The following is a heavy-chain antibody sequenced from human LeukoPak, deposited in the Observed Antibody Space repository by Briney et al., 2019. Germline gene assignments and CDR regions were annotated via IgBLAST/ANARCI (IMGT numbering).Heavy chain of an antibody. CDR2: ISGSGGST. V-gene: IGHV3-23*01. CDR3: ARAFTISPDY. CDR1: GFTFSSYA. J-gene: IGHJ4*02. D-gene: IGHD3-9*01. Sequence: GGSLRLSCAASGFTFSSYAMSWVRQAPGKGLEWVSAISGSGGSTYYADSVKGRFTISRDNAKNSLFLQMNSLRAEDTAIYYCARAFTISPDYWGQGTLVTVSS.